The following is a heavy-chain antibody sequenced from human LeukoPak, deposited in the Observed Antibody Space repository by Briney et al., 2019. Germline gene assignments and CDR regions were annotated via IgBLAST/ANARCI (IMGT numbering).Heavy chain of an antibody. J-gene: IGHJ4*02. D-gene: IGHD6-19*01. CDR3: AREESSGWVLDY. V-gene: IGHV1-2*06. CDR2: INPNSGGT. CDR1: GYTFTGYY. Sequence: GASVKVSCKASGYTFTGYYMHWVRQAPGQGLEWMGRINPNSGGTNYAQEFQGRVTMTRDTSISTAYMELSRLRSDDTAVYYCAREESSGWVLDYWGQGTLVTVSS.